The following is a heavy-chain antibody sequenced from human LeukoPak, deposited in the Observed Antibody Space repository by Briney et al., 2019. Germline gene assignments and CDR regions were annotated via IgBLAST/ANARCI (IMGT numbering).Heavy chain of an antibody. CDR3: SKKGQADDYGKPG. V-gene: IGHV3-23*01. Sequence: GGSLRLSCAASGFTFSSYSMYWVRQAPGKGLECVSVISRSGSSDNTYYADSVKGRFTISRDNSRNTLYLQMDSLRAEDTAVYFCSKKGQADDYGKPGWGQGTLVTVSS. CDR1: GFTFSSYS. J-gene: IGHJ4*02. D-gene: IGHD4-17*01. CDR2: ISRSGSSDNT.